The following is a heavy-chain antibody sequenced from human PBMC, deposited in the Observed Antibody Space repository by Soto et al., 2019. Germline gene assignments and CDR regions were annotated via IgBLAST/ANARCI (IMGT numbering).Heavy chain of an antibody. Sequence: GGSLRLSCAASGFTFSSYAMSWVRQAPGKGLEWVSAISGSGGSTYYADSVKGRFTISRDHSKDTLYLQMNSLRAEDTAVYYCAKETSSGSYGVYYGMDVWGQGTTVTVSS. CDR1: GFTFSSYA. D-gene: IGHD1-26*01. J-gene: IGHJ6*02. CDR3: AKETSSGSYGVYYGMDV. CDR2: ISGSGGST. V-gene: IGHV3-23*01.